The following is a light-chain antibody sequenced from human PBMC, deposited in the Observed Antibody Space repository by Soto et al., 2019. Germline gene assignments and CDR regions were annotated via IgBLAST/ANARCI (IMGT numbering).Light chain of an antibody. CDR1: SSHVGAYNF. CDR3: NSYGGSSNVI. Sequence: QSALTQPPSASGSPGQSVTISCTGTSSHVGAYNFVSWYQQHPGKAPKIIIYEVSKRASGVPDRFSGSKSGNTASLTVSGLQADDEADYYCNSYGGSSNVIFGGGTQLTVL. J-gene: IGLJ2*01. CDR2: EVS. V-gene: IGLV2-8*01.